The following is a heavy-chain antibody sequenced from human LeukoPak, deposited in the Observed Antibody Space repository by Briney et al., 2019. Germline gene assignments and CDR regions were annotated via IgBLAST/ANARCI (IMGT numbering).Heavy chain of an antibody. D-gene: IGHD3-22*01. CDR1: GYTFTGYY. V-gene: IGHV1-2*02. CDR2: INPNSGGT. J-gene: IGHJ4*02. Sequence: ASVKVSCKASGYTFTGYYMHWVRQAPGQGLEWMGWINPNSGGTNYAQKFQGRVTMTRDTSISTAYMELSRLRSDDTAAYYCARDRGGYYEEHFDYWGQGTLVTVSS. CDR3: ARDRGGYYEEHFDY.